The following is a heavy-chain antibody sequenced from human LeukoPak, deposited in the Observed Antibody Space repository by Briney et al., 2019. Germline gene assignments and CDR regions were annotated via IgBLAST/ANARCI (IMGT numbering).Heavy chain of an antibody. CDR1: GFTFSSYA. CDR2: ISYDGSNK. D-gene: IGHD2/OR15-2a*01. CDR3: ARDLASMPGY. Sequence: PGGSLRLSCAASGFTFSSYAMHWVRQAPGEGLEWVAVISYDGSNKYYADSVKGRFTIPRDSTKNTLYLQMNSLRAEDTAVYYCARDLASMPGYWGQGTLVTVSS. V-gene: IGHV3-30*04. J-gene: IGHJ4*02.